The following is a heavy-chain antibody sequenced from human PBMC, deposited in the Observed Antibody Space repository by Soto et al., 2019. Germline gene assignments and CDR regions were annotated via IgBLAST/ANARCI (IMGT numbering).Heavy chain of an antibody. CDR1: GGSISSGSYY. D-gene: IGHD5-12*01. V-gene: IGHV4-31*03. J-gene: IGHJ5*02. CDR2: IYYSGST. CDR3: AREHRDGYNRDSWFDP. Sequence: SETLSLTCTVSGGSISSGSYYWSWIRQHPGKGLEWIGYIYYSGSTYYNPSLKSRVTISVDTSKNQFSLKLTSVTAADTAVYYCAREHRDGYNRDSWFDPWGQGTLVTVSS.